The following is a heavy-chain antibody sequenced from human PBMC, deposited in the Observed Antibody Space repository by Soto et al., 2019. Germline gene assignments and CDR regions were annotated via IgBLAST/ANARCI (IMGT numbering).Heavy chain of an antibody. CDR3: ARPRLGIAALYGMDV. Sequence: ASVKVSCKASGGTFSSYAISWLRQAPGQGLEWMGGIIPIFGTANYAQKFQGRVTITADESTSTAYMELSSPRSEDTAVYYCARPRLGIAALYGMDVWGQGTTVTVSS. CDR2: IIPIFGTA. D-gene: IGHD6-13*01. J-gene: IGHJ6*02. CDR1: GGTFSSYA. V-gene: IGHV1-69*13.